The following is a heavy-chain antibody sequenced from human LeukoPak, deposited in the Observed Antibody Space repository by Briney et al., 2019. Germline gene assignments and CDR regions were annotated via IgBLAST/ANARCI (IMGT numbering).Heavy chain of an antibody. Sequence: PGRSLRLSCAASGFTFSSYAMHWVRQAPGKGLEWVAVISYDGSNKYYADSVKGRFTISRDNSKNTLYLQMNSLRAEDTAVYYCARDGCSSTSCDTGLDYWGQGTLVTVSS. J-gene: IGHJ4*02. CDR1: GFTFSSYA. V-gene: IGHV3-30-3*01. D-gene: IGHD2-2*02. CDR2: ISYDGSNK. CDR3: ARDGCSSTSCDTGLDY.